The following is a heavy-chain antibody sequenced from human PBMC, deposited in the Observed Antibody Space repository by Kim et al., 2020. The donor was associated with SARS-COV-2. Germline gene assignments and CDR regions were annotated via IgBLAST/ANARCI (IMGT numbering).Heavy chain of an antibody. CDR2: IKEDGSEK. V-gene: IGHV3-7*01. J-gene: IGHJ4*02. D-gene: IGHD2-21*02. Sequence: GGSLRLSCAASGFTFSSHWMSWVRQAPGKGLEWVANIKEDGSEKYYVDSVKGRFTISRDNAKNSLYLQMNTLRAEDTAVYYCARVLTCVGDWNSWGQGTLVTVSS. CDR1: GFTFSSHW. CDR3: ARVLTCVGDWNS.